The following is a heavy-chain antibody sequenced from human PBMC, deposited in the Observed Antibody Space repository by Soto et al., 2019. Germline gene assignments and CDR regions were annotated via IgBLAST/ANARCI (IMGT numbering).Heavy chain of an antibody. Sequence: GGSLRLSCEASGFTFSSYAMTWVREAPGKGLEWVSVISGSGVNTNYADSVKGRFTISRDNSKDTLYLQMSSLRAEDTAVYYCARGRPYDYWGQGTLVTVSS. CDR1: GFTFSSYA. D-gene: IGHD3-10*01. CDR2: ISGSGVNT. CDR3: ARGRPYDY. J-gene: IGHJ4*02. V-gene: IGHV3-23*01.